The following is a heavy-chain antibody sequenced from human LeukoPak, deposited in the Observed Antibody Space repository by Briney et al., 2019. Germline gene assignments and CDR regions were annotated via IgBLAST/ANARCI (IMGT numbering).Heavy chain of an antibody. J-gene: IGHJ4*02. CDR2: IYTSGST. CDR1: GGSIRSGSYY. D-gene: IGHD1-26*01. Sequence: SETLSLTCTVSGGSIRSGSYYWSWIRHPAGKGLEWLGRIYTSGSTNYNPSLKSRVPISGETSKNQSSLKLSSVTAADTAVYYCARVSEWELLRPNYYFDYWGQGTLVTVSS. CDR3: ARVSEWELLRPNYYFDY. V-gene: IGHV4-61*02.